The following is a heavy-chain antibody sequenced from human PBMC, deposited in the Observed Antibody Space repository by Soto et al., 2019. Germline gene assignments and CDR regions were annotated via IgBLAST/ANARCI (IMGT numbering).Heavy chain of an antibody. J-gene: IGHJ4*03. D-gene: IGHD3-9*01. Sequence: GGSLRLSCAASGFTFSSYGMHWVRQAPGKGLEWVAVISYDGSNKYYADSVKGRFTISRDNSKNPLYLQMNSLRAEDTAVYYCAADYDILTGYYFRIDYWGQGTTVTVSS. V-gene: IGHV3-30*03. CDR3: AADYDILTGYYFRIDY. CDR2: ISYDGSNK. CDR1: GFTFSSYG.